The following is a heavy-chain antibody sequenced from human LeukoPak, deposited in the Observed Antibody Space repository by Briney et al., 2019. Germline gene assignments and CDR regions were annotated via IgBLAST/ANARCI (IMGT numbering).Heavy chain of an antibody. V-gene: IGHV3-48*01. D-gene: IGHD5-24*01. Sequence: PGGSLRLSXAASGFTFSSYSMNWVRQAPGKGLEWVSYISNSSSTIYYADSVKGRFTISRDNAKNSLYLQMNSLRAEDTAVYYCARGDEIKHAFDIWGQGTMVTVSS. CDR2: ISNSSSTI. CDR3: ARGDEIKHAFDI. CDR1: GFTFSSYS. J-gene: IGHJ3*02.